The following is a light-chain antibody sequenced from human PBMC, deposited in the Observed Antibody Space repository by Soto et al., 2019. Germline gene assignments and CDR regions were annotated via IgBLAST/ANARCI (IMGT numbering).Light chain of an antibody. CDR2: KAT. Sequence: DIQMTQSPSTLSASVGDGVTITCRASQIIGFWLAWYQQKPGKAAKLLIYKATNLQSGVPSRFNGSGSGTDFSLTVSSLQPVDSATYYCQQYNDFQYTFGQGTKLEI. V-gene: IGKV1-5*03. CDR3: QQYNDFQYT. J-gene: IGKJ2*01. CDR1: QIIGFW.